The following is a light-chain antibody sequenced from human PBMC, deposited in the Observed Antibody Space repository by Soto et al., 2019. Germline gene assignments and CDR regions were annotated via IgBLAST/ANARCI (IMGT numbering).Light chain of an antibody. Sequence: QSALTQPASVSGSPGQSITISCTGTSNDVGAYNYVSWYQQHPGKAPKLMISEVSNRPSGISNRFSGSKSGNTASLTISGLQAEDEAHYYCNSYTIASTWVFGGGTKLTVL. CDR3: NSYTIASTWV. J-gene: IGLJ3*02. CDR1: SNDVGAYNY. V-gene: IGLV2-14*01. CDR2: EVS.